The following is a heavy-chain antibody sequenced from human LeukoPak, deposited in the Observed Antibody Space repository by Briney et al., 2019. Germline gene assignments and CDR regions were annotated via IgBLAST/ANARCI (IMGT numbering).Heavy chain of an antibody. Sequence: PGGSLRLSCAASGFTFSSYAMSWVRQAPGKGLEWVANIKQDGSEKYYVDSVKGRFTISRDNAKNSLYLQMNSLRAEDTAVYYCASARHMYYDFWSGYFGLSHNNYYYYMDVWGKGTTVTVSS. J-gene: IGHJ6*03. CDR3: ASARHMYYDFWSGYFGLSHNNYYYYMDV. CDR1: GFTFSSYA. V-gene: IGHV3-7*01. CDR2: IKQDGSEK. D-gene: IGHD3-3*01.